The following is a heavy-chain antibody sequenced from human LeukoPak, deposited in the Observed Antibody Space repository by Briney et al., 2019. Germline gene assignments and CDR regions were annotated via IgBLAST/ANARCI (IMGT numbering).Heavy chain of an antibody. CDR3: AIYSYSSGLIDH. CDR2: ISDSGSTI. D-gene: IGHD3-22*01. CDR1: GFIFSNYY. J-gene: IGHJ4*02. Sequence: GGSLRLSCAASGFIFSNYYMTWIRQTPGKGLEWLSYISDSGSTINYADSVKGRLTISRDNAKKSLFLQMNSPRAEDTAVYYCAIYSYSSGLIDHWGQGTLVTVSS. V-gene: IGHV3-11*01.